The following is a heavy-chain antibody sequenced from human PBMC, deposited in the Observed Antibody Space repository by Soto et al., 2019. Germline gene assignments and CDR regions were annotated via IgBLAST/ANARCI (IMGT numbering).Heavy chain of an antibody. D-gene: IGHD4-4*01. CDR3: ASKARSVTHNLGAFEI. J-gene: IGHJ3*02. Sequence: EVQLLESGGGLVQPGGSLRLSCAASGFTFSNYVMNWVRQAPGKGLECVSTISYSADKTFYANSVKGRFTISRDNSRYTVFRKMNSLRANGTAVYYYASKARSVTHNLGAFEIWGQGTMVTVSS. V-gene: IGHV3-23*01. CDR2: ISYSADKT. CDR1: GFTFSNYV.